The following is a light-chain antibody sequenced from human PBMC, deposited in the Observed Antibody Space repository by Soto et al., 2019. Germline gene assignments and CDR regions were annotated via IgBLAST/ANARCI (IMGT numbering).Light chain of an antibody. V-gene: IGLV2-14*01. J-gene: IGLJ3*02. CDR3: SSYTSSTTVV. Sequence: QSALNQPASVSGSPGQSITISCTGTSSDVGGYNYVSWYQRHPGKAPKLMIYDVSNRPSGVSNRFSGSKSGNTASLTISGLHAEDEADYYCSSYTSSTTVVFGGGTKVTVL. CDR1: SSDVGGYNY. CDR2: DVS.